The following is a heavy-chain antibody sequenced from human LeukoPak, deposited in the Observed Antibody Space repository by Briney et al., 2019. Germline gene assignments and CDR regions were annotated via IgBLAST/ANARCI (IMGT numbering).Heavy chain of an antibody. D-gene: IGHD2-2*01. Sequence: ASVKVSCKASGYTFTSYGISWVRQAPGQGLEWMGWISAYNGNTNYAQKLQGRVTMTTDTSTSTAYMELRSLRSDDTAVYYCARHYQGGTVPDAFDIWGQGTTVTVSS. V-gene: IGHV1-18*01. J-gene: IGHJ3*02. CDR1: GYTFTSYG. CDR3: ARHYQGGTVPDAFDI. CDR2: ISAYNGNT.